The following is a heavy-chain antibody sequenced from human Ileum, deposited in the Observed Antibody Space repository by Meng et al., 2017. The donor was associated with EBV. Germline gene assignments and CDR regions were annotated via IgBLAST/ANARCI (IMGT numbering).Heavy chain of an antibody. CDR3: ARDSSSSAYSPFDY. J-gene: IGHJ4*02. CDR2: TYYRSKWYN. D-gene: IGHD3-22*01. Sequence: HVHLQPSGPGLVEPSTTLSLSFAISGESVSSNSAAWNWIRQSPSRGLEWLGRTYYRSKWYNDYAVSVKSRITINPDTSKNQFSLQLNSVTPEDTAVYYCARDSSSSAYSPFDYWGQGTLVTVSS. V-gene: IGHV6-1*01. CDR1: GESVSSNSAA.